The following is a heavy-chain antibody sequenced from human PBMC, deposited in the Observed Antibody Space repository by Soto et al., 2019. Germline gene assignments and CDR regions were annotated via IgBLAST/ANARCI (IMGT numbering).Heavy chain of an antibody. CDR3: ARGYSSGWNNWFDP. CDR1: GGSFSGYY. Sequence: QVQLQQWGAGLLKPSETLSLTCAVYGGSFSGYYWSWIRQPPGKGLEWIGEINHSGSTNYNPSLKSRVTISVDTSKNQCSLKLSSVTAADTAVYYCARGYSSGWNNWFDPWGQGTLVTVSS. D-gene: IGHD6-19*01. J-gene: IGHJ5*02. CDR2: INHSGST. V-gene: IGHV4-34*01.